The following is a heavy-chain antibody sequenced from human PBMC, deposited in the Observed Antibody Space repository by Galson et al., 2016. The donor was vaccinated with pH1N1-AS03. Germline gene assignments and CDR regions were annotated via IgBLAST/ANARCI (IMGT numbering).Heavy chain of an antibody. CDR3: ARDTSTTATTHFDC. Sequence: SVKVSCKASGYTFTSYGISWVRQAPGQGLEWMGWISGVNGNTNYAQEFQGRVTMTTDTSTSTAYMELRSLRSEDTAVYYCARDTSTTATTHFDCWGQGTLVTISS. CDR1: GYTFTSYG. V-gene: IGHV1-18*04. D-gene: IGHD4-17*01. J-gene: IGHJ4*02. CDR2: ISGVNGNT.